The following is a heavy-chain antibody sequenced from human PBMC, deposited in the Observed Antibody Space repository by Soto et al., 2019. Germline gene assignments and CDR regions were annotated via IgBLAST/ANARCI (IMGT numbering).Heavy chain of an antibody. V-gene: IGHV3-11*01. D-gene: IGHD6-13*01. Sequence: QVQLVESGGGLVTPGGSLRLSCAASAFTFSDYSMTWIRQAPGKGLEWVSYITSRGTTVYYADSVKGRFTISRDNTKNSLYLQMNSLRAEDTAVYYCARGSKGSSWFSASYHFDSWGQGTLVTVSS. CDR1: AFTFSDYS. CDR3: ARGSKGSSWFSASYHFDS. CDR2: ITSRGTTV. J-gene: IGHJ4*02.